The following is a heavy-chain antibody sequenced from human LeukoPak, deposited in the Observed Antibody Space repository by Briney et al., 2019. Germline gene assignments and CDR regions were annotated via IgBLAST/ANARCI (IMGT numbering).Heavy chain of an antibody. J-gene: IGHJ4*02. Sequence: SETLSLTCAVYGGSFSGYYWSWIRQPPGKGREWIGEINHSGSTSYNPSLKSRVTISVDTSKNQSSLKLSSVTAADTAVYYCARGRSDDFWSGYYTVDYWGQGTLVTVSS. CDR2: INHSGST. V-gene: IGHV4-34*01. CDR3: ARGRSDDFWSGYYTVDY. D-gene: IGHD3-3*01. CDR1: GGSFSGYY.